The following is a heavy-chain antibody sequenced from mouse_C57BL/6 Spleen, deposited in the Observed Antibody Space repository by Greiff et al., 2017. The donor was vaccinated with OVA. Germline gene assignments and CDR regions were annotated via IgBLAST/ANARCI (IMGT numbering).Heavy chain of an antibody. Sequence: DVMLVESGGDLVKPGGSLKLSCAASGFTFSSYGMSWVRQTPDKRLEWVATISSGGSYTYYPDSVKGRFTISRDNAKNTLYLQMSSLKSEDTAMYYCARQGGYAWFAYWGQGTLVTVSA. CDR1: GFTFSSYG. CDR2: ISSGGSYT. CDR3: ARQGGYAWFAY. D-gene: IGHD3-1*01. J-gene: IGHJ3*01. V-gene: IGHV5-6*02.